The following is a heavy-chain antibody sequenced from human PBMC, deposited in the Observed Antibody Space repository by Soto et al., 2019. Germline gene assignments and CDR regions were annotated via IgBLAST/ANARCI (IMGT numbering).Heavy chain of an antibody. D-gene: IGHD5-12*01. CDR3: ARGPTTEVYYYYGMDV. CDR1: GGSISSYY. Sequence: KPSETLSLTCTVSGGSISSYYWSWIRQPPGKGLEWIGYIYYSGSTNYNPSLKSRVTISVDTSKNQFSLKLSSVTAADTAVYYCARGPTTEVYYYYGMDVWGQGTTVTVSS. CDR2: IYYSGST. J-gene: IGHJ6*02. V-gene: IGHV4-59*01.